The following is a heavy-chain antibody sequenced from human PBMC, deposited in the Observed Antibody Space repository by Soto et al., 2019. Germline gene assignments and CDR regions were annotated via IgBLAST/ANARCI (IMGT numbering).Heavy chain of an antibody. D-gene: IGHD2-15*01. CDR2: ISYDGSNK. Sequence: QVQLVGSGGGVVQPGRSLRLSCAASGFTFSSYGMHWVRQAPGKGLEWVAVISYDGSNKYYADSVKGRFTISRDNSKNTLYLQMNSLRAEDTAVYYCAKETYSGPLDYWGQGTLVTVSS. CDR3: AKETYSGPLDY. V-gene: IGHV3-30*18. CDR1: GFTFSSYG. J-gene: IGHJ4*02.